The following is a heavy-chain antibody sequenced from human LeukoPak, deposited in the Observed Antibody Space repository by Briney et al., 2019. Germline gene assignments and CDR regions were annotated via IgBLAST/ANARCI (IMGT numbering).Heavy chain of an antibody. CDR2: IYYSGST. Sequence: SQTLSLTCTVSGGSISSGGYYWSWIRQHPGKGLEWIGYIYYSGSTYYNPSLKSRVTISVDTSKNQFSLKLSSVTAADTAVYYCARYSDCSSTSCLDNWFDPWGQGTLVTVSS. V-gene: IGHV4-31*03. D-gene: IGHD2-2*01. CDR1: GGSISSGGYY. CDR3: ARYSDCSSTSCLDNWFDP. J-gene: IGHJ5*02.